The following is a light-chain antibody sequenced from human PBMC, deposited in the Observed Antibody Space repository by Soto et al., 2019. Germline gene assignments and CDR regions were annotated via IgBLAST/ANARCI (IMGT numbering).Light chain of an antibody. CDR2: GGS. J-gene: IGKJ1*01. Sequence: VLTQSPGILSLSPGERVILSCRASQSISRGNLAWYQQKSGQAPRLLIYGGSIRATGIPDRFSGSASGTDFTLTISGLEPEDFAVYYCQQYGGSPRTFGQGTKVELK. CDR1: QSISRGN. V-gene: IGKV3-20*01. CDR3: QQYGGSPRT.